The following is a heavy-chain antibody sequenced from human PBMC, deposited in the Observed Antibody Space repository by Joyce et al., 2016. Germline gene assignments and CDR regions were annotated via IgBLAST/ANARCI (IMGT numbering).Heavy chain of an antibody. CDR2: VNDRGRT. D-gene: IGHD3-10*01. V-gene: IGHV4-34*01. Sequence: QVQLQEWGAGLLKPSETLSLTCAVYGGSLSGYYWSWIRQAPGMGLEGIGEVNDRGRTSYNTSLRSRATTSMDTSKNQFSLRLTTVTAADTAVYCCARARRGIILARGEMGEYLQHWGRGTVVIVSS. J-gene: IGHJ1*01. CDR3: ARARRGIILARGEMGEYLQH. CDR1: GGSLSGYY.